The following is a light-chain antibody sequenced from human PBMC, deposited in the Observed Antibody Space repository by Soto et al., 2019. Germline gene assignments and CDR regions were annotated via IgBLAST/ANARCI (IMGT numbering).Light chain of an antibody. CDR2: GGS. CDR3: QSYDRSLSGTV. CDR1: SSNIGAGYD. J-gene: IGLJ1*01. Sequence: QSVLTQPPSVSGAPGQRVTISCTGSSSNIGAGYDVHWYQQQPGTAPKLLIYGGSSRPSGVPDRFSGSKSGTSASLAITGLQAEDEAHYYCQSYDRSLSGTVFGTGTKVTGL. V-gene: IGLV1-40*01.